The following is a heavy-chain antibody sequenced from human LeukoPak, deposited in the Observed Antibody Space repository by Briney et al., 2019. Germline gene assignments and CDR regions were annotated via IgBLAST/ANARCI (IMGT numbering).Heavy chain of an antibody. V-gene: IGHV4-38-2*02. J-gene: IGHJ4*02. Sequence: PSETLSLTCTVSGYSISSTYYGGWIRPPPGKGLEWIATFSHSGSTYYNPSLRSRVTISVDTSKNQFSLKLSSVTAADTAVYYCTRVNTPVAIFAYWGQGTLVTVSS. D-gene: IGHD5-18*01. CDR2: FSHSGST. CDR3: TRVNTPVAIFAY. CDR1: GYSISSTYY.